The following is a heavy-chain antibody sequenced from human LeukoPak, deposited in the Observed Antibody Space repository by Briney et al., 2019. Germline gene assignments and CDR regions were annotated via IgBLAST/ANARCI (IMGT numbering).Heavy chain of an antibody. Sequence: GGSLRLSCAASGFTFSSYGMHWVRQAPGKVLEWVAVISYDGGNKYYADSVKGRFTISRDNSKNTLYLQMNSLRAEDTAVYYCAKDRSVKQPEYYFDYWGQGTLVTVSS. J-gene: IGHJ4*02. CDR3: AKDRSVKQPEYYFDY. CDR2: ISYDGGNK. D-gene: IGHD4-17*01. V-gene: IGHV3-30*18. CDR1: GFTFSSYG.